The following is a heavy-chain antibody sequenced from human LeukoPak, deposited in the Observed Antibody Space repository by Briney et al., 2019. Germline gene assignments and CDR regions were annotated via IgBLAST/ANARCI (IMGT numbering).Heavy chain of an antibody. Sequence: GRSLRLSCAASGFTFSSYGMHWVRQAPGKGLEWVAVISYDGSNKYYADSVKGRFTISRDNSKNSLYLQMNSLRAEDTAVYYCAKLGQFDPWGQGTLVTVSS. CDR1: GFTFSSYG. CDR3: AKLGQFDP. V-gene: IGHV3-30*18. J-gene: IGHJ5*02. CDR2: ISYDGSNK.